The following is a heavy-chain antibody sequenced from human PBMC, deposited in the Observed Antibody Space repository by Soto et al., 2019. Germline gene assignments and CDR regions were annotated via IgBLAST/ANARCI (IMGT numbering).Heavy chain of an antibody. J-gene: IGHJ6*02. CDR3: ARVVGGYYYGMDV. V-gene: IGHV4-31*03. D-gene: IGHD2-2*01. Sequence: SETLSLTCTVSGASISSGGYYWGWIRQHPGKGLEWIGYIYYSGSTYYNPSLKSRVTISVDTSKNQFSLKLSSVTAADTAVYYCARVVGGYYYGMDVWGQGTTVTVSS. CDR1: GASISSGGYY. CDR2: IYYSGST.